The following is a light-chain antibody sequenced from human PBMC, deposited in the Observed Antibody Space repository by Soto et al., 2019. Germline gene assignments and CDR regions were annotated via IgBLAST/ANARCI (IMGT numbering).Light chain of an antibody. CDR2: TAS. Sequence: IQMTQSPSSLSASIGDRVTIACRASQGIKNDLAWYQQKPGKAPKLLIYTASRLQSGVPPRFSGSGSGTDFTLTINSLQPEDFATYYCQHSNNFHFTFGQGTRLEIK. J-gene: IGKJ5*01. V-gene: IGKV1-6*01. CDR1: QGIKND. CDR3: QHSNNFHFT.